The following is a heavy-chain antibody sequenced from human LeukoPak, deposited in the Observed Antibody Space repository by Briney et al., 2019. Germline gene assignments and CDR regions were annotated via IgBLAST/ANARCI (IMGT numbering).Heavy chain of an antibody. CDR3: ARSQGS. CDR1: GFTFSSYA. V-gene: IGHV3-30-3*01. Sequence: GRSLRLSCAASGFTFSSYAMHWVSQAPGKGLEWVAVISYDGSNKYYADSVKGRFTISRDNSKNTLYLQVNSLRAEDTAVYYCARSQGSWGQGTLVTVSS. J-gene: IGHJ4*02. CDR2: ISYDGSNK.